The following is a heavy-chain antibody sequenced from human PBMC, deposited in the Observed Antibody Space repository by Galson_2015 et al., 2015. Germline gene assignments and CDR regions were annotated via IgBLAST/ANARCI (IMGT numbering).Heavy chain of an antibody. CDR2: FDPEDGET. Sequence: SMHWVRQAPGKGLEWMGGFDPEDGETIYAQKFQGRVTMTEDTSTDTAYMELSSLRSEDTAVYYCATDQAVAGTFDYWGQGTLVTVSS. CDR3: ATDQAVAGTFDY. D-gene: IGHD6-19*01. J-gene: IGHJ4*02. CDR1: S. V-gene: IGHV1-24*01.